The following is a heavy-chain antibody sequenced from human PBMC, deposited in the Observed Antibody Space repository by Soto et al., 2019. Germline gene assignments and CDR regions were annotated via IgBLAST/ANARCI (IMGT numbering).Heavy chain of an antibody. J-gene: IGHJ6*02. V-gene: IGHV1-69*01. CDR2: IIPISGTT. Sequence: QVQLVQSGAEVTKPGSSVKVSCKASGGTFSTHAIIWVRQAPGHGLEWMGGIIPISGTTYYTQKFQGRVTITADEPTSTAFMELSSLKSDDTAVFYCARGYCSGGNCYSGMDVWGQGTMVTVSS. CDR3: ARGYCSGGNCYSGMDV. D-gene: IGHD2-15*01. CDR1: GGTFSTHA.